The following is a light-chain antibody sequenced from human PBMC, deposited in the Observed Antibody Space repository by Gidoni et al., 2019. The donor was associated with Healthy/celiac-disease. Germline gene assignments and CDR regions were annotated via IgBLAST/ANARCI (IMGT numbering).Light chain of an antibody. CDR3: QQRSNWPPRLT. CDR1: QSVSSY. CDR2: YAS. J-gene: IGKJ4*01. Sequence: EIVLTQSPATLSLSPGERATLSCRASQSVSSYLAWYQQKPGQAPRLLIYYASNRATGIPARFSGSGSVTAFTLTISSLEPEDFAVYYCQQRSNWPPRLTFGGGTKVEIK. V-gene: IGKV3-11*01.